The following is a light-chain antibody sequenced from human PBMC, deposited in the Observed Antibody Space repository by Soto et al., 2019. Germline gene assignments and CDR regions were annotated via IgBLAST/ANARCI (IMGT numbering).Light chain of an antibody. J-gene: IGKJ1*01. Sequence: IVMTQSPDTLSVSPCEIATLSCRSSHIFSISYLAWYQQKPGQAPRLLIYGASSRATGIPDRFSGSGSGTDFTLTISRLEPEDFAVYYCQQYGSSLWTFGQGTKVDIK. V-gene: IGKV3-20*01. CDR3: QQYGSSLWT. CDR1: HIFSISY. CDR2: GAS.